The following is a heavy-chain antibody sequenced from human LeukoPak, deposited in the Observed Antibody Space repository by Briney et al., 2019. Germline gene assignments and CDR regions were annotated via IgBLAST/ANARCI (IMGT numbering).Heavy chain of an antibody. CDR1: GFTFSSYE. J-gene: IGHJ4*02. D-gene: IGHD3-16*02. CDR2: ISSSGSTI. CDR3: ARAAPYDYVWGSYRYEYYFDY. Sequence: PGGSLRLSCAASGFTFSSYEMNWVRQAPAKGLERVSYISSSGSTIYYADSVKGRFTISRDKAKNSRYLQMNSLRAEDTAVYYCARAAPYDYVWGSYRYEYYFDYWGQGTLVTVSS. V-gene: IGHV3-48*03.